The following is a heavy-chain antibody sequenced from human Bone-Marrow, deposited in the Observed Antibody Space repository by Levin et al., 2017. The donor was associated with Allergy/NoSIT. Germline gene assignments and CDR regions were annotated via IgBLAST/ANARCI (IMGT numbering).Heavy chain of an antibody. CDR1: GFTVGNNY. J-gene: IGHJ5*02. V-gene: IGHV3-66*01. CDR2: IYSGGST. CDR3: ARDRTCSGGTCYGS. D-gene: IGHD2-15*01. Sequence: GGSLRLSCAASGFTVGNNYMKWVRQAPGKGLEWVSLIYSGGSTYYADSVKGRLTISRDKSKNTLHLQMNSLRTEDTAVYYCARDRTCSGGTCYGSWRQGTLVTVSS.